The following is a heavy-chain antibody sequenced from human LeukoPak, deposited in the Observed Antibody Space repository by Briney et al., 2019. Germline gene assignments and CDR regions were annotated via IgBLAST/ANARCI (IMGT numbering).Heavy chain of an antibody. CDR3: ATDGIWNDVGFWFDP. CDR2: FDPEDGET. V-gene: IGHV1-24*01. D-gene: IGHD1-1*01. J-gene: IGHJ5*02. CDR1: GYTLTELS. Sequence: ASVKASCKVSGYTLTELSMHWVRQAPGKGLEWMGGFDPEDGETIYAQKFHGRVTMTEDTSTDTAYMELSSLRSEDTAVYYCATDGIWNDVGFWFDPWGQGTLVTVSS.